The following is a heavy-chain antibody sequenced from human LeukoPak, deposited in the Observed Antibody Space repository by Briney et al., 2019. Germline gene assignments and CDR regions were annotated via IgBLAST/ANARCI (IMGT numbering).Heavy chain of an antibody. J-gene: IGHJ6*02. Sequence: GNVNYYVDSVKGRFTISRDNAKNSLYLQMSNLRAEDTAVYFCARGVVAKWGYYYGMDVWGQGTTVTVSS. CDR3: ARGVVAKWGYYYGMDV. D-gene: IGHD2-15*01. V-gene: IGHV3-7*03. CDR2: GNVN.